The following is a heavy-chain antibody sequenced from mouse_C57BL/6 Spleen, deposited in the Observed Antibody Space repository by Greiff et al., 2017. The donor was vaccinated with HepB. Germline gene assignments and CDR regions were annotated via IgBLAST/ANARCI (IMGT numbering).Heavy chain of an antibody. Sequence: EVKLMESGGDLVKPGGSLKLSCAASGFTFSSYGMSWVRQTPDKRLEWVATISSGGSYTYYPDSVKGRFTISRDNAKNTLYLQMSSLKSEDTAMYYCARQGDYSNSQAMDYWGQGTSVTVSS. CDR2: ISSGGSYT. V-gene: IGHV5-6*01. CDR3: ARQGDYSNSQAMDY. CDR1: GFTFSSYG. D-gene: IGHD2-5*01. J-gene: IGHJ4*01.